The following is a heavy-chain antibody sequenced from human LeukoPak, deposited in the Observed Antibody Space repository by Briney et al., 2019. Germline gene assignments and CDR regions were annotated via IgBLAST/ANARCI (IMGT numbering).Heavy chain of an antibody. Sequence: GGSLRLSCAASGFTLSNYWMNWVRQAPGKGLEWVANIKQDGSEKYYVDSVKGRFTISRDITKNSVYLQMNSLRVEDTAEYYCARNRGVDYWGQGTLVTVSS. CDR1: GFTLSNYW. J-gene: IGHJ4*02. CDR2: IKQDGSEK. CDR3: ARNRGVDY. D-gene: IGHD2/OR15-2a*01. V-gene: IGHV3-7*05.